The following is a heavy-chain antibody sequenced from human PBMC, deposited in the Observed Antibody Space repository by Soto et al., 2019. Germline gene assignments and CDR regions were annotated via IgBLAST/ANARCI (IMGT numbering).Heavy chain of an antibody. J-gene: IGHJ4*02. CDR2: ISSSSTI. CDR3: ARDSDFWSGYYSNFDY. V-gene: IGHV3-48*02. D-gene: IGHD3-3*01. CDR1: GFTFSSYS. Sequence: GGSLRLSCAASGFTFSSYSMNWVRQAPGKGLEWVSYISSSSTIYYADSVKGRFTISRDNAKNSLYLQMNSLRDEDTAVYYCARDSDFWSGYYSNFDYWGQGTLVTVSS.